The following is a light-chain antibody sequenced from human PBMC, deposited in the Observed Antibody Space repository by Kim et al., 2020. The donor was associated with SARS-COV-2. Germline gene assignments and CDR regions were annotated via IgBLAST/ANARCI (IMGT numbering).Light chain of an antibody. CDR3: QQYDDYPLG. V-gene: IGKV1-33*01. J-gene: IGKJ4*01. Sequence: ASAGDRVTITCRASHDISNYLIWYQQKPGKAPKHLIYDASNLETGVPSRISGSGSGTNFTFTISSLQPEDVATYYCQQYDDYPLGFGGGTKVDIK. CDR1: HDISNY. CDR2: DAS.